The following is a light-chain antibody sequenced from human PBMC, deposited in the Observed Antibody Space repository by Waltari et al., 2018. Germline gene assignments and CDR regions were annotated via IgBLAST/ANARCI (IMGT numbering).Light chain of an antibody. J-gene: IGLJ2*01. CDR2: ETK. V-gene: IGLV1-51*02. CDR3: GTWDSSLSVVV. CDR1: SSNVGGNY. Sequence: QPVLTQPPSVSAAAGQKVTISCSGSSSNVGGNYVAWYQHLPRTAPRLLIYETKMRPSGIPDRFSGSKAGTSATLGITGLQTGDEADYYCGTWDSSLSVVVFGGGTKLTVL.